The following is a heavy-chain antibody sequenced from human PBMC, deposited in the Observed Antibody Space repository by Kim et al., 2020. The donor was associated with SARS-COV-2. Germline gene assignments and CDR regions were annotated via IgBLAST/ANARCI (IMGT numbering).Heavy chain of an antibody. Sequence: YAQKLQGRVTMTTDTSTSTAYMELRSLRSDDTAVYYCARDEGSGSYHPDYWGQGTLVTVSS. J-gene: IGHJ4*02. CDR3: ARDEGSGSYHPDY. D-gene: IGHD3-10*01. V-gene: IGHV1-18*01.